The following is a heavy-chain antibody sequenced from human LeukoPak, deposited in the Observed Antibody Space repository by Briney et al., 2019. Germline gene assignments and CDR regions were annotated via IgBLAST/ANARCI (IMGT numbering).Heavy chain of an antibody. V-gene: IGHV1-18*01. J-gene: IGHJ3*02. CDR3: ARDQRYYDSSGYYMMYAFDI. D-gene: IGHD3-22*01. CDR1: GYTFTSYG. Sequence: ASVKVSCKASGYTFTSYGISWVRQAPGQGLEWMGWISAYNGNTNYAQKLQGRVTMTTDTSTSTAYMELRSLRSDDTAVYYCARDQRYYDSSGYYMMYAFDIWGQGTMVTVSS. CDR2: ISAYNGNT.